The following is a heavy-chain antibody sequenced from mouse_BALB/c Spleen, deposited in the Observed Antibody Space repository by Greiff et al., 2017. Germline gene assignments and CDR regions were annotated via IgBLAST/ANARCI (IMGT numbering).Heavy chain of an antibody. Sequence: EVKLVESGGGLVKPGGSLKLSCAASGFTFSSYAMSWVRQTPEKRLEWVASISSGGSTYYPDSVKGRFTISRDNARNILYLQMSSLRSEDTAMYYCARGWKEQLDYGGQGTTLTVSA. CDR2: ISSGGST. D-gene: IGHD3-1*01. V-gene: IGHV5-6-5*01. CDR1: GFTFSSYA. CDR3: ARGWKEQLDY. J-gene: IGHJ2*01.